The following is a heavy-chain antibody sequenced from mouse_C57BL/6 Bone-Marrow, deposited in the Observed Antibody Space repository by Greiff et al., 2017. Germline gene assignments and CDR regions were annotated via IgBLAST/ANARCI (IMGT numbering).Heavy chain of an antibody. D-gene: IGHD2-2*01. Sequence: QVQLKESGTELVKPGASVKLSCKASGYTFTSYWMHWVKQRPGQGLEWIGNINPSNGGTNYNEKFKSKATLTVDKSSSTAYMQLSSLTSEDSAVYYCAFYGYDRLWYFDVWGTGTTVTVSS. CDR1: GYTFTSYW. CDR2: INPSNGGT. J-gene: IGHJ1*03. V-gene: IGHV1-53*01. CDR3: AFYGYDRLWYFDV.